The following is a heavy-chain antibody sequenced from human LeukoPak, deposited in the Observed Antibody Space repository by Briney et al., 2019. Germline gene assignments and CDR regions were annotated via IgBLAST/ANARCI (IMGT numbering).Heavy chain of an antibody. D-gene: IGHD3-10*01. CDR1: GGSFNGYY. CDR2: INHSGSI. CDR3: ARGFPDWYYGSGSSTLVWFDP. J-gene: IGHJ5*02. Sequence: SETLSLTCAVYGGSFNGYYWSWIRQPPGKGLEWIGEINHSGSINYNPSLKSRVTISVDTSKNQFSLKLSSVTAADTAVYYCARGFPDWYYGSGSSTLVWFDPWGQGTLVTVSS. V-gene: IGHV4-34*01.